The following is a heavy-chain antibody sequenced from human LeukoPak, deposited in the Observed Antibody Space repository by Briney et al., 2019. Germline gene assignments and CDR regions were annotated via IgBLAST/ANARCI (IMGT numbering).Heavy chain of an antibody. CDR1: GGSFSGYY. J-gene: IGHJ6*02. V-gene: IGHV4-34*01. Sequence: SETLSLTCAVYGGSFSGYYWSWIRQPPGKGLEWIGEINHSGSTNYNPSLKSRVTISVDTSKNQFSLKLSSVTAADTAVYYCARPLSSSSFYYYYGMDVWGQGTTVTASS. CDR3: ARPLSSSSFYYYYGMDV. D-gene: IGHD6-6*01. CDR2: INHSGST.